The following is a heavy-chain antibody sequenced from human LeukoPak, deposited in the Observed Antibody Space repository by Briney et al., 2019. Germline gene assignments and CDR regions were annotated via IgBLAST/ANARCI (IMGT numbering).Heavy chain of an antibody. V-gene: IGHV3-30-3*01. CDR3: ARDDQRMTTVTRPYYYYGMDV. D-gene: IGHD4-17*01. Sequence: GGSLRLSCVASGFTFSSYAMSWVRQAPGKGLEWVAVISYDGSNKYYADSVKGRFTISRDNSKNTLYLQMNSLRAEDTAVYYCARDDQRMTTVTRPYYYYGMDVWGQGTTVTVSS. CDR1: GFTFSSYA. CDR2: ISYDGSNK. J-gene: IGHJ6*02.